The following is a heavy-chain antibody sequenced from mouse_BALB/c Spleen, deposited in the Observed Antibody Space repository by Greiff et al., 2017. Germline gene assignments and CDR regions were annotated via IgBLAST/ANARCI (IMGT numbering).Heavy chain of an antibody. CDR3: ARNGRAISTVEVYAMDY. J-gene: IGHJ4*01. CDR2: IWGGGST. D-gene: IGHD1-1*01. Sequence: VQLVESGPGLVAPSQSLSITCTVSGFSLSSYSVHWVRQPPGKGLEWLGMIWGGGSTAYNSALKSSLSTSKGDSKSQVFLKMNSLQTDDTAVYCWARNGRAISTVEVYAMDYWGQGTSVTVSS. CDR1: GFSLSSYS. V-gene: IGHV2-6-4*01.